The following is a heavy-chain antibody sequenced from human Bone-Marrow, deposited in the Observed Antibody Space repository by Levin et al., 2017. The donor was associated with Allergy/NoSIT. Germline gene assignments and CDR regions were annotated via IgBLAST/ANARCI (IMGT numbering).Heavy chain of an antibody. D-gene: IGHD3-10*01. V-gene: IGHV4-39*07. CDR3: AREEDRYGSGSYYDY. CDR2: ITYSGST. Sequence: PSQTLSLTCTVSGVSINSRDYLWGWVRQPPGKGLEWLGSITYSGSTYYNPSLSSRVTISLDTSKNQFSLRLNSVTAADTAVYYCAREEDRYGSGSYYDYWGQGTLVTVSS. J-gene: IGHJ4*02. CDR1: GVSINSRDYL.